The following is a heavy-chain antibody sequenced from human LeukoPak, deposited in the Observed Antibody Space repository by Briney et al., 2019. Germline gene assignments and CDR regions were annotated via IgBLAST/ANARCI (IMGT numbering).Heavy chain of an antibody. CDR3: ARAVRRRLARNYSYYYYYYYMDV. Sequence: GGSLRLSCAASGFTFSDYYMSWIRQAPGKGLEWVSYISSSGSTIYYADSVKGRFTISRDNAKNSLYLQMSSLRAGDTAVYYCARAVRRRLARNYSYYYYYYYMDVWGKGTTVTISS. D-gene: IGHD2-21*01. CDR2: ISSSGSTI. V-gene: IGHV3-11*04. CDR1: GFTFSDYY. J-gene: IGHJ6*03.